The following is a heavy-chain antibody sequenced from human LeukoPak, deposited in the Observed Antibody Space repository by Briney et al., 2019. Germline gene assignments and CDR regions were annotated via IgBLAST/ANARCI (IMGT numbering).Heavy chain of an antibody. CDR2: INHSGST. CDR1: GGSFSGYY. Sequence: SETLSLTCAVYGGSFSGYYWSWIRQPPGKGLEWIGEINHSGSTNYNPSLKSRVTISVDTSKNQFSLKLSSVTAADTAVYYCARTAGGYEESGYMDVWGKGTTVTVSS. D-gene: IGHD5-12*01. J-gene: IGHJ6*04. V-gene: IGHV4-34*01. CDR3: ARTAGGYEESGYMDV.